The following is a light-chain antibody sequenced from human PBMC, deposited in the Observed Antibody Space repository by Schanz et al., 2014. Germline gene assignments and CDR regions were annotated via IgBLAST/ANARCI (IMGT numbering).Light chain of an antibody. CDR2: QVT. J-gene: IGLJ2*01. CDR3: CSYTSSSTLVV. CDR1: SSDVGSYNL. Sequence: QSALTQPASVSGSPGQSITISCTGTSSDVGSYNLVSWYQQHPGKAPKLMIYQVTKRPSGVPDRFSGSKSGNTASLTISGLQAEDEADYYCCSYTSSSTLVVFGGGTKLTV. V-gene: IGLV2-14*02.